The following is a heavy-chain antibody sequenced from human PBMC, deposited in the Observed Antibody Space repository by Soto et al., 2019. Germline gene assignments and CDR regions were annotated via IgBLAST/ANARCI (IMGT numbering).Heavy chain of an antibody. Sequence: EVQLVESGGGLVQPGRSLRLSCAASGFTFDDYAMHWVRQAPGKGLEWVSGISWNSGNIDYADSVKGRFTISRDNAKNSLYLQMNSLSTEDTALYYCAKARDAYWGLDDYWGQGTLVTVSS. J-gene: IGHJ4*02. CDR1: GFTFDDYA. D-gene: IGHD3-16*01. V-gene: IGHV3-9*01. CDR2: ISWNSGNI. CDR3: AKARDAYWGLDDY.